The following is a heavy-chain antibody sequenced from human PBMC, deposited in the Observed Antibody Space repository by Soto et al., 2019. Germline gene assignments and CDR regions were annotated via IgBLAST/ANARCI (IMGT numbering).Heavy chain of an antibody. Sequence: SETLSLTCTVSGGSIRSYYWSWIRQAPGKGLEWIGYLYNSGSTVYNPSLKSRVTISVDTSKNQFSLRLISVTAAGTAIYFCAREGNLGRWLQPLDFWGQGTLVTVSS. CDR1: GGSIRSYY. CDR2: LYNSGST. J-gene: IGHJ4*02. D-gene: IGHD5-12*01. V-gene: IGHV4-59*01. CDR3: AREGNLGRWLQPLDF.